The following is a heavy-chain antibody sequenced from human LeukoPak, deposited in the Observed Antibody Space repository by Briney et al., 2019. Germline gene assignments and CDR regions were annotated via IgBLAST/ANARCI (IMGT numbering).Heavy chain of an antibody. D-gene: IGHD1-26*01. Sequence: ASVKVSCKASGYTFTSYGINWVRQATGQGLEWMGWMNANSGNTGYAQKLQGRVTMTRNTSTRTGYMELSSLRSEDTAGYYCARALSWSDGTYYFDYWGKGTLVTVSS. CDR2: MNANSGNT. V-gene: IGHV1-8*01. J-gene: IGHJ4*02. CDR1: GYTFTSYG. CDR3: ARALSWSDGTYYFDY.